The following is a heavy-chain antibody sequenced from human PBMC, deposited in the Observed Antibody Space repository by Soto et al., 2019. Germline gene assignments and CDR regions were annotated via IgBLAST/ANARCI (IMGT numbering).Heavy chain of an antibody. D-gene: IGHD2-15*01. CDR3: ARDRVQMVDGLDV. Sequence: QVQLVESGGGVVQPGRSLRLSCAASGFTFSNNGMHWVRQAPGTGLEWVAVIWYDGINKYYADSVKGRFTISRDNSKNTVYLQMNSLRAEDTAVYYCARDRVQMVDGLDVWGQGTTVTVSS. CDR2: IWYDGINK. CDR1: GFTFSNNG. J-gene: IGHJ6*02. V-gene: IGHV3-33*01.